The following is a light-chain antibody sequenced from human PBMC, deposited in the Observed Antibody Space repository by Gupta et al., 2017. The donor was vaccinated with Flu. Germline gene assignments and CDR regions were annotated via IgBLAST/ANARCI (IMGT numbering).Light chain of an antibody. V-gene: IGKV1-5*03. J-gene: IGKJ1*01. Sequence: DIRLAHSPSTLSASIGDTVTISCRSSQNIDEWLAWYQLKPGNAPKLLIYKASTLENGVPSRFSGSGSGAKFTLTINNHQRDDSASYFCQQYFSYRSFGQGTKVEIK. CDR1: QNIDEW. CDR2: KAS. CDR3: QQYFSYRS.